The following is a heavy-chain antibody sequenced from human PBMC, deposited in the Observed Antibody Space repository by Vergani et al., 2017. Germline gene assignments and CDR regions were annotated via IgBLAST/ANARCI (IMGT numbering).Heavy chain of an antibody. CDR3: ARSPHGYTYGGYISQFDP. CDR2: IKYDGSKK. CDR1: GFTFSNLW. V-gene: IGHV3-7*04. D-gene: IGHD5-18*01. J-gene: IGHJ5*02. Sequence: EVQLVASGGGLVQRGGSLRLSCEASGFTFSNLWMTWVRQAPGNGLEWVANIKYDGSKKNYVDSVKGRFTISRDNAKNSLYLQMNNLRVEDTAVYFCARSPHGYTYGGYISQFDPWGQGTLVTVSS.